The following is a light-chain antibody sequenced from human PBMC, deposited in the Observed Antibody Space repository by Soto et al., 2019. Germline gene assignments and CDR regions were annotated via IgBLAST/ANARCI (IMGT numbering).Light chain of an antibody. V-gene: IGLV2-14*01. CDR2: DVS. CDR1: SSDVGGYNY. J-gene: IGLJ1*01. CDR3: SSYTSSSPLI. Sequence: QSVLTQPASVSGSPGQSITISCTGTSSDVGGYNYVSWYQQHPGKAPKLMIYDVSNRPSGVSNRFSGSKSGNTASPTISGLQAEDEADYYCSSYTSSSPLIFGTGTKVTVL.